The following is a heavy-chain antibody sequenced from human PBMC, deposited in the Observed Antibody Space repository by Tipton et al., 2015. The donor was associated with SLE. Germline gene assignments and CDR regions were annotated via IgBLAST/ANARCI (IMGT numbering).Heavy chain of an antibody. CDR3: AGVSRDAFES. J-gene: IGHJ3*02. CDR2: INHSGST. D-gene: IGHD5/OR15-5a*01. V-gene: IGHV4-34*01. Sequence: TLSLTCAVCGGSFSGYYWSWIRQPPGKGLEWIGEINHSGSTNYNPSLKSRVTISVDTSKNQFSLKLSSVTAADTAVYYCAGVSRDAFESWGQGTMVTVSS. CDR1: GGSFSGYY.